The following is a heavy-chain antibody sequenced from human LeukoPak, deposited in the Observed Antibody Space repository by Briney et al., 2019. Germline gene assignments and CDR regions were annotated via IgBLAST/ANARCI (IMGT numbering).Heavy chain of an antibody. J-gene: IGHJ4*02. V-gene: IGHV3-23*01. CDR1: GFTFSSYA. Sequence: PGGSLRLSCAASGFTFSSYAMSWVRQAPGKRLEWVSAISGSGGSTYYADSVKGRFTISRDNSKNTLYLQMNSLRAEDTAVYYCAKTLEGRGGYDFVYFDYWGQGTLVTVSS. D-gene: IGHD5-12*01. CDR3: AKTLEGRGGYDFVYFDY. CDR2: ISGSGGST.